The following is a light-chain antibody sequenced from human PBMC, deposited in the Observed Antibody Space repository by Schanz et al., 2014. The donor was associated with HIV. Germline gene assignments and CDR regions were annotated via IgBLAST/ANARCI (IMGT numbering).Light chain of an antibody. J-gene: IGKJ1*01. Sequence: EIVMTQSPATLSVSPGERATLSCRASQSVSSNLAWYQQKPGQAPRLLIYGAFTRATGIPVRFSGRGSGTEFTLTISGLQSEDFALYYCQQYNNWPQTFGQGTRVDVK. CDR3: QQYNNWPQT. CDR2: GAF. CDR1: QSVSSN. V-gene: IGKV3-15*01.